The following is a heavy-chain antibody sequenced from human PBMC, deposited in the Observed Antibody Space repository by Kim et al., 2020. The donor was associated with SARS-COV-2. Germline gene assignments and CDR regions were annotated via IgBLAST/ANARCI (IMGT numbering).Heavy chain of an antibody. J-gene: IGHJ6*02. CDR2: ISYDGSNK. D-gene: IGHD1-26*01. CDR3: ARDRWELRYYYGMDV. CDR1: GFTFSSYT. Sequence: GGSLRLSCAVSGFTFSSYTMHWVRQAPGKGLEWVAVISYDGSNKYYADSVKGRFTISRDNSKNTLYLQMNSLRAEDTAVYYCARDRWELRYYYGMDVWGQGTTVTVSS. V-gene: IGHV3-30*04.